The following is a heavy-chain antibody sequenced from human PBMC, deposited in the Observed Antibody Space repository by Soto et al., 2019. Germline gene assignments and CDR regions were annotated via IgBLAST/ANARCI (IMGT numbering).Heavy chain of an antibody. CDR1: GGSISSSSYY. CDR2: IYYSGST. Sequence: LPLTCTVSGGSISSSSYYWGWIRQPPGKGLEWIGSIYYSGSTYYNPSLKSRVTISVDTSKNQFSLKLSSVTAADTAVYYCATNLYDFWSGSVSDKEDYWGQGXLVTVYS. V-gene: IGHV4-39*01. J-gene: IGHJ4*02. CDR3: ATNLYDFWSGSVSDKEDY. D-gene: IGHD3-3*01.